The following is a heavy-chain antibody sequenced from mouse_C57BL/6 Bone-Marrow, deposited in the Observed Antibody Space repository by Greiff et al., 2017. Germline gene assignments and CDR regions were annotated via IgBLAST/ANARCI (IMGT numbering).Heavy chain of an antibody. Sequence: QVQLQQPGAELVMPGASVKLSCKASGYTFTSYWMHWVKQRPGQGLEWIGEIDPSDSYTNYNQKFKGKSALTVDKSSSTAYMQHSSLTSEDSAVYYCARESQYYSNPDAMDYWGQGTSVTVSS. D-gene: IGHD2-5*01. CDR1: GYTFTSYW. V-gene: IGHV1-69*01. J-gene: IGHJ4*01. CDR3: ARESQYYSNPDAMDY. CDR2: IDPSDSYT.